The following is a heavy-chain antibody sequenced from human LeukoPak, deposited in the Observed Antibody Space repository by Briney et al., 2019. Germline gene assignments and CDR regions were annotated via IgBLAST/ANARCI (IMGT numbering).Heavy chain of an antibody. D-gene: IGHD4-17*01. CDR3: ARRVYGDYMFDL. J-gene: IGHJ4*03. Sequence: GESLQISCQGSGYDFSKYWIAWVRQRPGKGLEWMGIIFPGDSDITYSLSFQGRVTISADKSSNSAYLHWDGLKASDTAMYFCARRVYGDYMFDLWGRGTLVTVSS. CDR1: GYDFSKYW. CDR2: IFPGDSDI. V-gene: IGHV5-51*01.